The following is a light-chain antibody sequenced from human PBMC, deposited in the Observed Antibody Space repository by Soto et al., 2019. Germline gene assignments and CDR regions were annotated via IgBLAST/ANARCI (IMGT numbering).Light chain of an antibody. CDR2: DVN. V-gene: IGLV2-14*01. Sequence: QSALTQPASVSGSPGQSITVSCTGTSSDIGGSTYVSWYQQHPGKAPRLIIYDVNNRPSGVAARFSASKSGNTASLTISGLQAEDEADYYCCSYTASDIWVFGGGTQLTVL. J-gene: IGLJ3*02. CDR1: SSDIGGSTY. CDR3: CSYTASDIWV.